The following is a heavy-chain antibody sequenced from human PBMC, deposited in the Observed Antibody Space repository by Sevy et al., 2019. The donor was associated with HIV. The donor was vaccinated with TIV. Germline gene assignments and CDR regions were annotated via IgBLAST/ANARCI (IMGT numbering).Heavy chain of an antibody. D-gene: IGHD6-19*01. CDR1: GFTFTNYG. CDR3: AKEWTLLSDGYGEFDY. J-gene: IGHJ4*02. V-gene: IGHV3-23*01. Sequence: GGSLRLSCAASGFTFTNYGMHWVRQAPGKGLEWVSGISNSGANTYYADSVRGRFTVSRDNSKNTVYLQLNSLRAEDTGIYYCAKEWTLLSDGYGEFDYWGQGTLVTVSS. CDR2: ISNSGANT.